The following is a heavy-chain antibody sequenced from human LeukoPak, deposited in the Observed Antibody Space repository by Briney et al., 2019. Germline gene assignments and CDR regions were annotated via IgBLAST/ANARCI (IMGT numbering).Heavy chain of an antibody. V-gene: IGHV4-39*07. CDR2: IYYSGTT. Sequence: SETLSLTCTVSGGSISSSSYYWGWLRQPPGKGLEWFGSIYYSGTTYYNPSLKSRVTISVDTSKNQFSLKLTSVTAADTAVYYCARLRGFGADYYYYMDVWGKGTTVTVSS. CDR3: ARLRGFGADYYYYMDV. J-gene: IGHJ6*03. CDR1: GGSISSSSYY. D-gene: IGHD3-10*01.